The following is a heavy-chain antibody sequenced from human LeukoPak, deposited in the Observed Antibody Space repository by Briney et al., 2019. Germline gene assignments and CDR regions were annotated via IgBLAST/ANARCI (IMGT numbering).Heavy chain of an antibody. CDR2: IYTSGNT. Sequence: SETLSLTCTVSGGSISTGSYCWSWIRQPAGKGLEWIGHIYTSGNTNYNPSLKSRVTISVDTSKNQFSLKLSSVTAADTAVYYCARVDTAMNLQIDYWGQGTLVTVSS. J-gene: IGHJ4*02. V-gene: IGHV4-61*09. CDR3: ARVDTAMNLQIDY. D-gene: IGHD5-18*01. CDR1: GGSISTGSYC.